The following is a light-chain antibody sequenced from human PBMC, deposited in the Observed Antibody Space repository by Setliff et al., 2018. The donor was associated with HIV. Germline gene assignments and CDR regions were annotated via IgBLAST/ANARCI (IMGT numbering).Light chain of an antibody. CDR1: SGDVGGYNY. Sequence: QSVLTQPASVSGSPGQSITISCTGTSGDVGGYNYVSWYQQHPGKAPKFMIYDVSKRPSGVSNRFSGSKSGNTASLTISGLQAEDEADYYCCSYAGSSTYVFGTGTKVTVL. V-gene: IGLV2-23*02. CDR2: DVS. J-gene: IGLJ1*01. CDR3: CSYAGSSTYV.